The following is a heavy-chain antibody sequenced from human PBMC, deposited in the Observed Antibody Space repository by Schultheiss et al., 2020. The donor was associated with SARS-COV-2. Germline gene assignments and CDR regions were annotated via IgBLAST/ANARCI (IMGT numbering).Heavy chain of an antibody. J-gene: IGHJ4*02. D-gene: IGHD3-9*01. CDR2: IYHSGTT. Sequence: SETLSLTCSVSGGSISNYYWSWIRQSPGKGLEWIGYIYHSGTTNYNPSLKSRVSISVDTSKNQFFLKLSSVTAADTAVYYCARDKSPDYDILTGYPVAYYFDYWGQGTLVTVSS. CDR3: ARDKSPDYDILTGYPVAYYFDY. CDR1: GGSISNYY. V-gene: IGHV4-59*01.